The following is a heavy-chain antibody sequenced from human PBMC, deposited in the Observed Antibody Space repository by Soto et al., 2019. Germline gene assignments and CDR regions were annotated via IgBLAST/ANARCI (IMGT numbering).Heavy chain of an antibody. V-gene: IGHV1-69*13. D-gene: IGHD3-22*01. J-gene: IGHJ6*02. Sequence: VASVKVSCKASGGTFSSYAISWVRQAPGQGLEWMGGIIPIFGTANYAQKFQGRVTITADESTSTAYMELSSLRSEDTAVYYCASPRVRLFAPDYYYGMDVWGQGTTVTVSS. CDR2: IIPIFGTA. CDR3: ASPRVRLFAPDYYYGMDV. CDR1: GGTFSSYA.